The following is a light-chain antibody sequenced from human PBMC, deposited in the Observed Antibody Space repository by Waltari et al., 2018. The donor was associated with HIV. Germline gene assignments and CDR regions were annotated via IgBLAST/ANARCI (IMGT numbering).Light chain of an antibody. V-gene: IGKV3-15*01. CDR1: QSVGSN. Sequence: EIVMTRSPATLSVSPGDRATLSCRASQSVGSNLAWYQQKPGQAPRLLMYGASTRATGVPARFSGSGSGTEFALTISSLQSEDFALYYCQQSKNWWSFGQGTKVEIK. J-gene: IGKJ1*01. CDR3: QQSKNWWS. CDR2: GAS.